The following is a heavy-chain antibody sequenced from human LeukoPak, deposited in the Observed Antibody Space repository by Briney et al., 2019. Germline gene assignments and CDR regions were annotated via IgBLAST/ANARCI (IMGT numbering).Heavy chain of an antibody. CDR3: ARASGWSGRYYFDY. D-gene: IGHD6-19*01. J-gene: IGHJ4*02. V-gene: IGHV3-48*03. Sequence: GGSLRLSCAASGFTFSSYEMNWVRQAPGKGLEWVSYISSSGSTIYYADSVKGRFTISRDNAKNSLYLQMNSLGAEDTAVYYCARASGWSGRYYFDYWGQGTLVTVSS. CDR2: ISSSGSTI. CDR1: GFTFSSYE.